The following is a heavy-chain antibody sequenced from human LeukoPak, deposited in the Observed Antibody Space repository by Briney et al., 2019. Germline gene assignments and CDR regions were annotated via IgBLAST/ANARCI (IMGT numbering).Heavy chain of an antibody. V-gene: IGHV3-7*01. J-gene: IGHJ4*02. CDR2: IKQDGSEK. D-gene: IGHD6-19*01. Sequence: PGGSLRLSCAASGFTFSSYWMSWVRQAPGKGLEWVANIKQDGSEKYYVDSVKGRFTISRDNAKNSLYLQMNSLRAEDTAVYYCARDAIAVAGSHDYWGQGTLVTVSS. CDR3: ARDAIAVAGSHDY. CDR1: GFTFSSYW.